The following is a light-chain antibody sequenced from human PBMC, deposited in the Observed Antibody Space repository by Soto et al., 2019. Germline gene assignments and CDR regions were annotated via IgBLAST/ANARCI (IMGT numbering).Light chain of an antibody. J-gene: IGKJ1*01. CDR1: QGISSS. V-gene: IGKV1-12*01. Sequence: DIQMAQSPSSVSASVGDRVTITCRASQGISSSLAWYQQRPGKAPKLLIYAASNLQNEVPSRFSGSGSGTDFTLTISSLQHEDFETYYCQQDKNFPWTLGQGTKVDIK. CDR3: QQDKNFPWT. CDR2: AAS.